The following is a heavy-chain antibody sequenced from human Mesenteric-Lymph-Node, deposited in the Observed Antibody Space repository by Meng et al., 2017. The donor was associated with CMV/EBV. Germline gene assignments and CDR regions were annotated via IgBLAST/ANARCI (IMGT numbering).Heavy chain of an antibody. D-gene: IGHD4-11*01. CDR1: GFTFSSYG. CDR3: AKEPRTTLFGYYGMDV. CDR2: ISWNGGTI. Sequence: GGSLRLSCAASGFTFSSYGMHWARQAPGRGLQWVSGISWNGGTIDYADSVKGRFTISRDNAKNSLYLQMNSLRPEDTALYYCAKEPRTTLFGYYGMDVWGQGTTVTVSS. V-gene: IGHV3-9*01. J-gene: IGHJ6*02.